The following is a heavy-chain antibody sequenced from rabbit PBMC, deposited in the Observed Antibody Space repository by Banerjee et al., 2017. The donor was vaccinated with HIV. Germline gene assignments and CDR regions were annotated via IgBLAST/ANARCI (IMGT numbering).Heavy chain of an antibody. V-gene: IGHV1S45*01. J-gene: IGHJ4*01. D-gene: IGHD4-2*01. CDR3: ARGRAGCDL. Sequence: QEQLEESGGGLVQPEGSLALTCKASGFSFSSSYYMCWGRQALGKGLEWIACMDAGSSGNTYYASWVNGRFTISSHNAQNTLYLQLNSLTAADTATYFCARGRAGCDLWGPGTLVTVS. CDR1: GFSFSSSYY. CDR2: MDAGSSGNT.